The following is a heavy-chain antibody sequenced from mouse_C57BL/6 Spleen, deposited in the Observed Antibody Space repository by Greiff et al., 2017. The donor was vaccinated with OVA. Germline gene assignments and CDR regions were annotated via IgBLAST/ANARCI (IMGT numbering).Heavy chain of an antibody. Sequence: VQLKESGPELVKPGASVKMSCKASGYTFTDYNMHWVKQSHGKSLEWIGYINPNNGGTSYNQKFKGKATLTVNKSSSTAYMELRSLTSEDSAVYYCARWAELGGDYWGQGTTLTVSS. CDR3: ARWAELGGDY. J-gene: IGHJ2*01. V-gene: IGHV1-22*01. D-gene: IGHD4-1*01. CDR2: INPNNGGT. CDR1: GYTFTDYN.